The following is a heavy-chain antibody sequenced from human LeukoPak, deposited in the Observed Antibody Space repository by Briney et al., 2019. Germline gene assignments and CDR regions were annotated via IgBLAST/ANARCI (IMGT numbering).Heavy chain of an antibody. CDR2: VHSSGDT. V-gene: IGHV4-4*07. CDR3: ARSSRESSGYYYRWNVFHI. CDR1: GDSITSYY. J-gene: IGHJ3*02. Sequence: PLETLSLTCTVSGDSITSYYWSWIRQPAGKTLEWIGRVHSSGDTNYNPSLRSRVIMSIDTSKNKFSLNLKSVTAADTAVYYCARSSRESSGYYYRWNVFHIWGQGTKVIVSS. D-gene: IGHD3-22*01.